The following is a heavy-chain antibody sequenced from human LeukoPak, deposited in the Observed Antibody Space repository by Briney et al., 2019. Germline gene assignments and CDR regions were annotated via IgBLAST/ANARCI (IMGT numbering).Heavy chain of an antibody. D-gene: IGHD6-25*01. J-gene: IGHJ4*02. CDR1: GFTFNSYT. CDR3: AKDRPPGYSSGDFDY. Sequence: PGGSLRLSCAASGFTFNSYTMSWVRQAPGEGLEWVSGISGSGGSTFYADSVKGRFTISRDNAKNTLYLQMSSLTAEDTAVYYCAKDRPPGYSSGDFDYWGQGALVTVSS. CDR2: ISGSGGST. V-gene: IGHV3-23*01.